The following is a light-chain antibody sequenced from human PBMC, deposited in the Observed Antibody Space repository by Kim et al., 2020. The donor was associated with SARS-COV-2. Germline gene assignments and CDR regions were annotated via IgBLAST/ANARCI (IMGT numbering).Light chain of an antibody. J-gene: IGKJ1*01. CDR3: QQYDDWPPKT. CDR2: GAY. V-gene: IGKV3-15*01. Sequence: GERDTHSCRASQPIRNNSSAWYQQKPGQAPRLLIYGAYTRAPGIPARFSGSGSGTEFTLTIDGLQSEDFAVYYCQQYDDWPPKTFGQGNKVDIK. CDR1: QPIRNN.